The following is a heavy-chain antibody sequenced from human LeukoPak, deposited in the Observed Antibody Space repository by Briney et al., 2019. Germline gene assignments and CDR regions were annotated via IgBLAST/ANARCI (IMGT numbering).Heavy chain of an antibody. D-gene: IGHD3-3*01. V-gene: IGHV1-2*02. CDR3: ARAPQAYDFWSGCPDY. Sequence: GASVKVSCKASGYTFTGYYMHWVRQAPGQGLEWMGWINPNSGGTNYAQKFQGRVTMTRDTSISTAYMELSRLRSDDTAVYYCARAPQAYDFWSGCPDYWGQGTLVTVSS. J-gene: IGHJ4*02. CDR1: GYTFTGYY. CDR2: INPNSGGT.